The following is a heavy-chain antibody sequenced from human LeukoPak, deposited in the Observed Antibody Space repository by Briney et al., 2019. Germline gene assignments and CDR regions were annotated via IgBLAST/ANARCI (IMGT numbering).Heavy chain of an antibody. CDR1: GFTFSIYA. CDR2: ISGSGGST. Sequence: PGGSLRLSCAASGFTFSIYAMSWVRQAPGKGLEWVSAISGSGGSTYYADSVKGRFTISRDNSKNTLYLQMNSLRAEDTAVYYCAKDSLGYCSGGSCYSSYWGQGTLVTVSS. CDR3: AKDSLGYCSGGSCYSSY. V-gene: IGHV3-23*01. J-gene: IGHJ4*02. D-gene: IGHD2-15*01.